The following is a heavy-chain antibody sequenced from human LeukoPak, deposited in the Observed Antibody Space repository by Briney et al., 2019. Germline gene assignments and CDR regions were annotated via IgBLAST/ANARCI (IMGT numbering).Heavy chain of an antibody. V-gene: IGHV3-23*01. CDR2: ISGSGGST. J-gene: IGHJ6*03. D-gene: IGHD3-22*01. CDR1: GFTFSNYA. Sequence: GGSLRLSCAASGFTFSNYAMSWVRQAPGKGLEWVSAISGSGGSTYYSDSVKGRFTISRDNSKNTLYLQMNSLRADDTAVYYCAKNRYYYDSTGYHSEDYFYYYMDVWGKGTTVTISS. CDR3: AKNRYYYDSTGYHSEDYFYYYMDV.